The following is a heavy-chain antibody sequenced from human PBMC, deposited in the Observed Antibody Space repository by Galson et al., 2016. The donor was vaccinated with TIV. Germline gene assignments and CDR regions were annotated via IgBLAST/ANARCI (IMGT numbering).Heavy chain of an antibody. Sequence: SVKVYCKASGYTFATYYIHWVRQAPGQGLEWMGVIDPSGGGTTYAQKFQARVTMTRDTSTSTVYMGLSSLKSEDTAVYYCTRDLGRRREYWGQGTLVTVSS. D-gene: IGHD1-26*01. V-gene: IGHV1-46*01. J-gene: IGHJ4*02. CDR2: IDPSGGGT. CDR1: GYTFATYY. CDR3: TRDLGRRREY.